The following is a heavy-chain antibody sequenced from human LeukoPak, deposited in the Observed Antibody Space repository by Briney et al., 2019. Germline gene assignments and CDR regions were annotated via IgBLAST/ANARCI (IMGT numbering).Heavy chain of an antibody. CDR1: GYTFTSYG. Sequence: ASVKVSCKASGYTFTSYGISWVRQAPGQGLERMGWISAYNGNTNYAQQLQGRVTMTTDTSTSTAYMELRSLRSDDTAVYYCARDRDRSTNQWELPQDAFDIWGQGTMVTVSS. D-gene: IGHD1-26*01. CDR3: ARDRDRSTNQWELPQDAFDI. V-gene: IGHV1-18*01. CDR2: ISAYNGNT. J-gene: IGHJ3*02.